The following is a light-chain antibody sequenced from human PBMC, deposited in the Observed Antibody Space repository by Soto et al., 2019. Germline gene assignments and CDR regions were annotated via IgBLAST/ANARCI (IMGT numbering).Light chain of an antibody. Sequence: QSVLTQPASVSGSPGQSITISCTGTNSDVGSYDLVSWFQQHPGKAPKLLIYEFEKRPSGVPNRFSGSKSGSTAFLTVSGVQAEDEADYYCSSYAERNSVLFGGGTQLTVL. CDR2: EFE. CDR3: SSYAERNSVL. J-gene: IGLJ3*02. CDR1: NSDVGSYDL. V-gene: IGLV2-23*02.